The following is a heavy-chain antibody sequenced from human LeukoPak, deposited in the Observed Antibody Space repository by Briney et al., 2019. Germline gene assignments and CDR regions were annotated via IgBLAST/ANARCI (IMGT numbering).Heavy chain of an antibody. V-gene: IGHV3-21*01. CDR1: GFTFSSYS. D-gene: IGHD6-13*01. CDR2: ISSSSSYI. CDR3: ARDRIAGINWFDP. J-gene: IGHJ5*02. Sequence: PGGSLRLSCAASGFTFSSYSINWVRQAPGKGLEWVSSISSSSSYIYYADSVKGRFTISRDNAKNSLYLQMNSLRAEDTAVYYCARDRIAGINWFDPWGQGTLVTVFS.